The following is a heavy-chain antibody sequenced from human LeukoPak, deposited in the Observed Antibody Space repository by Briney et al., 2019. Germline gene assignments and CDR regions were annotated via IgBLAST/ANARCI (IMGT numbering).Heavy chain of an antibody. J-gene: IGHJ5*02. D-gene: IGHD2-2*01. CDR1: GYTFTSYD. Sequence: ASVTVSCKASGYTFTSYDINWVRQATGQGLEWMGWMNPNSGNTGYAQKFQGRVTMTRNTSISTAYMELSSLRSEDTAVYYYARPYCSSTSCLDFDPWGQGTLVTVSS. CDR2: MNPNSGNT. V-gene: IGHV1-8*01. CDR3: ARPYCSSTSCLDFDP.